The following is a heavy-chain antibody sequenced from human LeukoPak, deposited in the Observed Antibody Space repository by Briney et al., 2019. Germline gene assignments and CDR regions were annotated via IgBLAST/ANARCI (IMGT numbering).Heavy chain of an antibody. D-gene: IGHD3-10*01. CDR2: ISYSGDNK. CDR3: AKDGARWFGELST. CDR1: GFNLTNYA. V-gene: IGHV3-30*04. Sequence: PGGSLRLSCAASGFNLTNYAMHWVRQAPGKGLEWVTLISYSGDNKYYADSVKGRFTFSRDKSKNTLYLQMNSLRAEDTALYYCAKDGARWFGELSTWGQGTLVTVSS. J-gene: IGHJ5*02.